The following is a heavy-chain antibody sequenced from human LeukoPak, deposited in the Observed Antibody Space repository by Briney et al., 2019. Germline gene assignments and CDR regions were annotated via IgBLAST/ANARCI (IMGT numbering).Heavy chain of an antibody. CDR1: GFTFSSYG. J-gene: IGHJ4*02. CDR2: IWYDGSNK. V-gene: IGHV3-33*01. D-gene: IGHD4-17*01. Sequence: GGPLRLSCAASGFTFSSYGMHWVRQAPGKGLEWVAVIWYDGSNKYYADSVKGRFTISRDNSKNTLYLQMNSLRAEDTAVYYCARDLQSNGDYCFDYWGQGTLVTVSS. CDR3: ARDLQSNGDYCFDY.